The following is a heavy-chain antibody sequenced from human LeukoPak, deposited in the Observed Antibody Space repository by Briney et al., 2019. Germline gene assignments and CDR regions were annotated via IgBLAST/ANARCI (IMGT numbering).Heavy chain of an antibody. Sequence: PSETLSLTCTVSGGSISSSSYYWGWIRQPPGKGLEWIGSIYYSGSTYYNPSLKSRVTISVDTSKNQFSLKLSSVTAADTAVYYCAREPLKPLGELWPNWFDPWGQGTLVTVSS. D-gene: IGHD3-16*01. J-gene: IGHJ5*02. CDR1: GGSISSSSYY. V-gene: IGHV4-39*07. CDR2: IYYSGST. CDR3: AREPLKPLGELWPNWFDP.